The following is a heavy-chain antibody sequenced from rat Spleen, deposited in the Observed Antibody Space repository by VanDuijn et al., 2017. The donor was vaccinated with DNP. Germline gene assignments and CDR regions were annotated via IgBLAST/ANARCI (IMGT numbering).Heavy chain of an antibody. Sequence: QVQLKESGPGLVQPSQTLSLTCTVSGFSLTNYTVSWVRQFPGKGLEWIAAISSGGTTYYNSALKSPLSISRDTSKSQVFLKMNSLQTEDTAMYFCARGYYYDGGYIWFAYWGQGPLVTVSS. J-gene: IGHJ3*01. CDR3: ARGYYYDGGYIWFAY. D-gene: IGHD1-12*02. CDR1: GFSLTNYT. V-gene: IGHV2-6*01. CDR2: ISSGGTT.